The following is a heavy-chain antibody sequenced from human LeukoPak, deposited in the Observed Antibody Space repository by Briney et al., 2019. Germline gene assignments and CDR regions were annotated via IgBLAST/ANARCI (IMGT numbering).Heavy chain of an antibody. V-gene: IGHV3-30*04. D-gene: IGHD3-10*01. CDR3: ASDDLPWFGEPAGLDH. Sequence: PGRSLRLSGAASGFTFSSYAMHWVRQAPGKGLEWVAVISYDGSNKYYADSVKGRFTISRDNSKNTLYLQMNSLRAEDTAVYYCASDDLPWFGEPAGLDHWGQGTLVTVSS. CDR1: GFTFSSYA. J-gene: IGHJ4*02. CDR2: ISYDGSNK.